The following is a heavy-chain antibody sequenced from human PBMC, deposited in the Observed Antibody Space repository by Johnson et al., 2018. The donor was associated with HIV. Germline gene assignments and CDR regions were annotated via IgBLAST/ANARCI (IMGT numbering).Heavy chain of an antibody. V-gene: IGHV3-20*04. J-gene: IGHJ3*02. CDR2: INWNGGNT. CDR3: ARDGGYSSSWYKYAFDI. Sequence: VLLVESGGGVVRPGGSLRLSCAVSGFIFDDYGISWVRQVPGKGLEWVSDINWNGGNTDYADSVKGRFTIFRDNAKNSLYMQMNSLRDEDTALYYWARDGGYSSSWYKYAFDIWGQGTMVTVSS. D-gene: IGHD6-13*01. CDR1: GFIFDDYG.